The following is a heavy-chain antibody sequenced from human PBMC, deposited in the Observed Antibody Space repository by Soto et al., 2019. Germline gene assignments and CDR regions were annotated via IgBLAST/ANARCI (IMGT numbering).Heavy chain of an antibody. Sequence: PSETLSLTCTVSGGSTSSYYWSWIRQPPGKGLEWIGYIYYSGSTNYNPSLKSRVTISVDTSKNQFSLKLSSVTAADTAVYYCARGVGGSSWYKTNGDYYYGMDVWGQGTTVTVSS. V-gene: IGHV4-59*01. D-gene: IGHD6-13*01. CDR2: IYYSGST. J-gene: IGHJ6*02. CDR3: ARGVGGSSWYKTNGDYYYGMDV. CDR1: GGSTSSYY.